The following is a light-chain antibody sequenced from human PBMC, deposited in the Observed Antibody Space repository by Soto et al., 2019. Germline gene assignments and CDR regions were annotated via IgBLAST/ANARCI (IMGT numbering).Light chain of an antibody. CDR3: QQYNNWGLS. CDR2: GSS. J-gene: IGKJ4*01. CDR1: ENVGTN. Sequence: IVLTQSPATLSVSPGERVTLSCRASENVGTNLAWYQQRPGQPPRLLIYGSSPRATGISATCSRSVSRTEFTLTISSLQSEDCAVYYCQQYNNWGLSFGGGTRVEIK. V-gene: IGKV3D-15*01.